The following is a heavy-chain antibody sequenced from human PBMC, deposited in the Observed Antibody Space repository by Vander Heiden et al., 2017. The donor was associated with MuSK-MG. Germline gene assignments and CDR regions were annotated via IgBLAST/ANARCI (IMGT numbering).Heavy chain of an antibody. CDR1: GFTFSSYS. D-gene: IGHD2-21*01. CDR3: ARGWCRAWGHFDL. J-gene: IGHJ2*01. Sequence: EVQLVESGGGLVKPGGSLSLSCAASGFTFSSYSMNWVRQATGKGLEWVSSISSSSSYIYYADAVKGRFTISRDNAKNSLYLQMNRLRAEDTAVYYCARGWCRAWGHFDLWGRGTLVTVSS. CDR2: ISSSSSYI. V-gene: IGHV3-21*03.